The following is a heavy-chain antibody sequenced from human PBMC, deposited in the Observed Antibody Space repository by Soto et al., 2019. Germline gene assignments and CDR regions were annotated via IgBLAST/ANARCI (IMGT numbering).Heavy chain of an antibody. CDR2: ISSSGSTI. CDR1: GFTFSSYE. V-gene: IGHV3-48*03. J-gene: IGHJ4*02. D-gene: IGHD2-15*01. Sequence: EVQLVESGGGLVQPGGSLRLSCAASGFTFSSYEMNWVRQAPGKGLEWVSYISSSGSTIYYADSVKGRFTISRDNAKNSLYLHMNSLRAEDTAVYYCARDLLGYCSGGSCYGYWGQGTLVTVSS. CDR3: ARDLLGYCSGGSCYGY.